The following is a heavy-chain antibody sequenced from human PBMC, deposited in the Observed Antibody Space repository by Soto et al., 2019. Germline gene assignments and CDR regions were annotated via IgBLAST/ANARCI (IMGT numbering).Heavy chain of an antibody. CDR1: GFTFSSYG. J-gene: IGHJ4*02. D-gene: IGHD3-10*01. CDR2: ISYDGSNK. Sequence: GGSLRLSCAASGFTFSSYGMHWVRQATGKGLEWVAVISYDGSNKYYADSVKGRFTISRDNSKNTLYLQMNSLRAEDTAVYYCAKAPILLWFGELSHWGQGTLVTVSS. V-gene: IGHV3-30*18. CDR3: AKAPILLWFGELSH.